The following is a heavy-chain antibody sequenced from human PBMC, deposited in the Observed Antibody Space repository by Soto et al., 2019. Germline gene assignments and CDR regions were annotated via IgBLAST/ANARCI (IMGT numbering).Heavy chain of an antibody. D-gene: IGHD2-15*01. CDR2: IIPILDIP. V-gene: IGHV1-69*02. CDR1: GGTFSRYT. Sequence: QVQLVQSGAEVKKPGSSVKVSCKASGGTFSRYTFTWVRQAPGQGLEWMGRIIPILDIPNYAQNFQGRVTITADNSTSTAYRELSSPTSDDTAVYYCASHFTGVLVLGASPPGGDNYGWDVWGQGTTVTVSS. J-gene: IGHJ6*02. CDR3: ASHFTGVLVLGASPPGGDNYGWDV.